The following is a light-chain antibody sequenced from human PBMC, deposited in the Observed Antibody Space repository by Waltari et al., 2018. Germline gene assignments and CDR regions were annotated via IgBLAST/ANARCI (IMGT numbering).Light chain of an antibody. CDR1: QSISRY. Sequence: IVLTQSPGTLSLSSGERAPLPCRASQSISRYLAWYQQKPGQAPRLLIYDGSSMANGIPDRFSGSGSGTDFSLTISRLEPEDFAVYYCQKYGSLPATFGQGTKVEIK. CDR2: DGS. CDR3: QKYGSLPAT. J-gene: IGKJ1*01. V-gene: IGKV3-20*01.